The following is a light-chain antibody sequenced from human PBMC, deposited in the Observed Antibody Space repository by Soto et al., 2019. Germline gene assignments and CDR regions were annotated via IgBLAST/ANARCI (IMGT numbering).Light chain of an antibody. CDR3: SSFSISTTPVL. Sequence: QSALTQPASLSASPGQSINISCSGSSSDVGGYNYVSWYQQHPGKVPRLIIYEVSNRPSGVSDRFSGSKSGNTASLTISGLQSDDEGDYYCSSFSISTTPVLFGGGTKVTVL. J-gene: IGLJ3*02. V-gene: IGLV2-14*01. CDR2: EVS. CDR1: SSDVGGYNY.